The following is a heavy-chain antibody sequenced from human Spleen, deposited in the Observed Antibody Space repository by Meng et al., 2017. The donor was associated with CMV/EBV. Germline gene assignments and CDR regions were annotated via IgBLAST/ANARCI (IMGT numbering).Heavy chain of an antibody. V-gene: IGHV1-18*01. CDR1: GGTFSSYA. CDR3: ARWAPLDCIIASCYFPDY. D-gene: IGHD2-2*01. Sequence: ASVKVSCKASGGTFSSYAISWVRQAPGQGLEWMGWISVDNGDTHYAQKFQGRVTMTTDTSTSTAYMEVGNLRSDDTAVYYCARWAPLDCIIASCYFPDYWGQGTLVTVPS. CDR2: ISVDNGDT. J-gene: IGHJ4*02.